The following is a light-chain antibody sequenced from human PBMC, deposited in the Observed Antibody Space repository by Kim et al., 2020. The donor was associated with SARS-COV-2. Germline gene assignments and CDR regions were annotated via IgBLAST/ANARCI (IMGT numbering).Light chain of an antibody. J-gene: IGLJ1*01. V-gene: IGLV3-19*01. Sequence: ALGQTVRITCQGYSLRSYYASWYRQKPGQAPVLVIYGKNDRPSGIPDRFSGSSSGNTASLTITGAQAEDEADYYCNSRDSSGNHYVFGTGTKVTVL. CDR2: GKN. CDR3: NSRDSSGNHYV. CDR1: SLRSYY.